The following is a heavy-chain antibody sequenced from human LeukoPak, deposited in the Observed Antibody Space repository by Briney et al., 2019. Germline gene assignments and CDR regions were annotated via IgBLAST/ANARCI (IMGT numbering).Heavy chain of an antibody. J-gene: IGHJ4*02. D-gene: IGHD5-12*01. CDR2: ISYDGSNK. CDR3: ARDGGYSGYDLNDY. CDR1: GFTFSSYA. V-gene: IGHV3-30-3*01. Sequence: PGRSLRLSCAASGFTFSSYAMHWVSQAPGKRLEGVAVISYDGSNKYYADSVKGRFTISSDNSENTLYLQMNSLRAEDTAVYYCARDGGYSGYDLNDYWGQGTLVTVSS.